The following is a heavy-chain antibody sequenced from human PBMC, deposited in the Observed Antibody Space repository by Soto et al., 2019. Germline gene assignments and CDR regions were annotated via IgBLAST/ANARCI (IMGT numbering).Heavy chain of an antibody. CDR2: INPNSGGT. V-gene: IGHV1-8*01. J-gene: IGHJ4*02. Sequence: ASVKVSCKASGYTFTSYDINWVRQATGQGLEWMGWINPNSGGTAYAQKFQGWVTMTRDTSISTAYMELSRLRSEDTAVYYCARDAGSGWESLDYCGQGTLVTVSS. CDR1: GYTFTSYD. D-gene: IGHD6-19*01. CDR3: ARDAGSGWESLDY.